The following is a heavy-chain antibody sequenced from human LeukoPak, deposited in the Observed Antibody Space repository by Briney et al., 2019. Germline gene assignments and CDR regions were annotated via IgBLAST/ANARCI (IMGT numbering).Heavy chain of an antibody. D-gene: IGHD3-22*01. V-gene: IGHV3-23*01. CDR1: GFTFSSYA. J-gene: IGHJ6*02. Sequence: GGSLRLSCAASGFTFSSYAMSWVRQAPGKGLEWVSAISGSGGSTYYADSVKGRFTISRENAKNSLYLQMNSLRAEDTAVYYCARDLSYYDSSGYSYYGMDVWGQGTTVTVSS. CDR2: ISGSGGST. CDR3: ARDLSYYDSSGYSYYGMDV.